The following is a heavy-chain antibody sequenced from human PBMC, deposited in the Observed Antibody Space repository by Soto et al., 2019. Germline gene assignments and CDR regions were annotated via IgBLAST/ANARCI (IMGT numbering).Heavy chain of an antibody. J-gene: IGHJ4*02. V-gene: IGHV4-59*01. Sequence: QVQLQESGPGLVKPSETLSLTCTVSGGSISSYYWSWIRQPPGKGLEWIGYIYYSGSTNYNPSLKSRVTISVDTSKNQFSLKLSSVTAADTAVYYCARVDGGTVDYWGQGTLVTVSS. CDR2: IYYSGST. CDR1: GGSISSYY. D-gene: IGHD4-17*01. CDR3: ARVDGGTVDY.